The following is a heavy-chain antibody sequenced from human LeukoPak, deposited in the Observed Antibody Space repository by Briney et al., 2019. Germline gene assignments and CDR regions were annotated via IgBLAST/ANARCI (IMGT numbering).Heavy chain of an antibody. CDR2: ISAHNGNT. CDR1: GYTFTSYG. Sequence: ASVKVSCKASGYTFTSYGISWVRQAPGQGLEWVGWISAHNGNTNYAQKLQGRVTMTTDTSTSTAYMQPRSLRSDDTAVYYCARVVGATVDPFDYWGQGTLVTISS. CDR3: ARVVGATVDPFDY. V-gene: IGHV1-18*01. J-gene: IGHJ4*02. D-gene: IGHD1-26*01.